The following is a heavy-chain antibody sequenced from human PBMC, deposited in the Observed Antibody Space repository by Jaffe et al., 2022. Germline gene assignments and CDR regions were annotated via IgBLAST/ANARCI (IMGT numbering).Heavy chain of an antibody. CDR3: ARAPFGYYYGSGSYYNSWFDP. CDR2: IKQDGSEK. J-gene: IGHJ5*02. D-gene: IGHD3-10*01. CDR1: GFTFSSYW. Sequence: EVQLVESGGGLVQPGGSLRLSCAASGFTFSSYWMSWVRQAPGKGLEWVANIKQDGSEKYYVDSVKGRFTISRDNAKNSLYLQMNSLRAEDTAVYYCARAPFGYYYGSGSYYNSWFDPWGQGTLVTVSS. V-gene: IGHV3-7*05.